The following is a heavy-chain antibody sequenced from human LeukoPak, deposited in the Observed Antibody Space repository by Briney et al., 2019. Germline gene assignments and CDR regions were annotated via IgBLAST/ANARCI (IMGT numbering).Heavy chain of an antibody. J-gene: IGHJ4*02. CDR2: IYYSGST. Sequence: SETLSLTCAVAGGSISSYYWSWIRRPPGKGLEWIGYIYYSGSTNYNPSLKSRVTISVDTSKNQFSLKLSSVTAADTAVYYCASTAVAGPFDYWGQGTLVTVSS. D-gene: IGHD6-19*01. CDR3: ASTAVAGPFDY. CDR1: GGSISSYY. V-gene: IGHV4-59*01.